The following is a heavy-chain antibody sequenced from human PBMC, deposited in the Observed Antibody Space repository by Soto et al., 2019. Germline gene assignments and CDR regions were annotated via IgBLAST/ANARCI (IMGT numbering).Heavy chain of an antibody. J-gene: IGHJ4*02. CDR3: ARLGIAASYFDY. V-gene: IGHV4-39*01. D-gene: IGHD6-6*01. Sequence: SETLSLTCTVSGGSISGHGYYWNWIRQPPGKGLEWIGCFFYSGSIYYNPSLKSRVTISVDTSKNQFSLKLSSVTAADTAVYYCARLGIAASYFDYWGQGTLVTVSS. CDR2: FFYSGSI. CDR1: GGSISGHGYY.